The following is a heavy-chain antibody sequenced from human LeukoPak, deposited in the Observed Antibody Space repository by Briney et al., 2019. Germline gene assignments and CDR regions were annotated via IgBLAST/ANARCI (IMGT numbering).Heavy chain of an antibody. CDR1: GGSISSGSYY. V-gene: IGHV4-61*02. CDR3: ARGIFSGSISSLFXX. CDR2: IYTSGST. Sequence: PSQTLSLTCTVSGGSISSGSYYWSWIRQPAGKGLEWIGRIYTSGSTNYNPSLKSRVTISVDTSKNQFSLKLSSVTAADTAVYYRARGIFSGSISSLFXXWGXGTLVT. J-gene: IGHJ4*02. D-gene: IGHD3-3*01.